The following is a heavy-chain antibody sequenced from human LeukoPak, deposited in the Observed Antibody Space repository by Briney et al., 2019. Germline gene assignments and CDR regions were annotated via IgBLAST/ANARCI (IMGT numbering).Heavy chain of an antibody. Sequence: GGSPRLSCAASGFTFSSYGMHWVRQAPGKGLEWMAFIQYDGSNSSYIDSVKGRFTISRDNSKNTLYLQMNSLRPEDTAVYYCARVGRYSYGGYYYYMDVWGKGTTVTVSS. D-gene: IGHD5-18*01. J-gene: IGHJ6*03. V-gene: IGHV3-30*02. CDR2: IQYDGSNS. CDR1: GFTFSSYG. CDR3: ARVGRYSYGGYYYYMDV.